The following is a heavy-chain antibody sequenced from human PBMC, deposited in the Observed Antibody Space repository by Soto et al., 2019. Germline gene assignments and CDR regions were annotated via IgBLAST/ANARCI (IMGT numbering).Heavy chain of an antibody. J-gene: IGHJ6*02. CDR3: ARGYSSDVIYYGMDV. CDR1: GGSVSSGSYY. CDR2: IYYSGST. V-gene: IGHV4-61*01. D-gene: IGHD6-19*01. Sequence: TSETLSLTCTVSGGSVSSGSYYWSWIRQPPGKGLEWIGYIYYSGSTNYNPSLKSRVTISVDTSKNQFSLKLSSVTAADTAVYYCARGYSSDVIYYGMDVWGQGTTVTVSS.